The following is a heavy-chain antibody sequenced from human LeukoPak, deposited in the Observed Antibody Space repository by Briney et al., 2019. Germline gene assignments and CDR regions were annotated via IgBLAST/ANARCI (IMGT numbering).Heavy chain of an antibody. J-gene: IGHJ3*02. CDR1: GGSISSYY. CDR3: ARESGDGYNGGGAFDI. Sequence: ASEPLSLTCTVSGGSISSYYWSWIRQPPGKGLEWIGYIYYSGSTNYNPSLKSRVTISVDTSKNQFSLKLSSVTAADTAVYYCARESGDGYNGGGAFDIWGQGTMVTVSS. CDR2: IYYSGST. V-gene: IGHV4-59*01. D-gene: IGHD5-24*01.